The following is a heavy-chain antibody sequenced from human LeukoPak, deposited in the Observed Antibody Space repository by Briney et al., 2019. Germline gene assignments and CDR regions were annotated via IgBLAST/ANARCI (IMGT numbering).Heavy chain of an antibody. V-gene: IGHV1-46*01. J-gene: IGHJ4*02. Sequence: GASVKVSCKASGYTFTSYYMHWVRQAPGQGLEWMGIINPSGGSTSYAQKFQGRVTMTRDTSTSTVYMELSSLRSEDTAVYYCARERGPNYDFWSGLFDYRGQGTLVTVSS. CDR2: INPSGGST. CDR3: ARERGPNYDFWSGLFDY. D-gene: IGHD3-3*01. CDR1: GYTFTSYY.